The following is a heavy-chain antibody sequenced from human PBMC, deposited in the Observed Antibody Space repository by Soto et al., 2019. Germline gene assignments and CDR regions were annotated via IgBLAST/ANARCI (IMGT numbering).Heavy chain of an antibody. CDR2: ISGSGGST. Sequence: PGGSLRLSCAASGFTFSSYAMSWVRQAPGKGLEWVSAISGSGGSTYYADSVKGRFTISRDNSKNTLYLQMNSLRAEDTVVYYCAKDEEYCSSTSCRISAFDIWGQGTMVTVSS. J-gene: IGHJ3*02. D-gene: IGHD2-2*01. CDR3: AKDEEYCSSTSCRISAFDI. V-gene: IGHV3-23*01. CDR1: GFTFSSYA.